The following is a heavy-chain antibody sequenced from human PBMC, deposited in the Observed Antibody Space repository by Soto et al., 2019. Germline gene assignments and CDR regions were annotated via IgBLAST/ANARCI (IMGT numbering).Heavy chain of an antibody. CDR2: ICSGGTT. CDR3: ARVGSKSFYYATDV. J-gene: IGHJ6*02. Sequence: SETLSLTCTVSGGSISSFCWSWIRQPPGQGLEWIGYICSGGTTKYNPSLKSRVTMSVDTSKTQFSLKLTSVTAADTAVYYCARVGSKSFYYATDVWGQGTTVTVSS. V-gene: IGHV4-59*01. D-gene: IGHD4-4*01. CDR1: GGSISSFC.